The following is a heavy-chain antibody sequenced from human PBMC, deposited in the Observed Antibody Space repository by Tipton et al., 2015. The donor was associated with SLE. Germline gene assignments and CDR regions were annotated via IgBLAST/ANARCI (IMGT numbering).Heavy chain of an antibody. Sequence: TLSLTCSVSGGSISTYYWTWIRQPPRKGLEWIGYIYYPGSTSYNPSLKSRVSMSLDTSKNQFSLRLSSVTAADTAVYYCARGGFGELSYWGQGTLVTVSS. CDR1: GGSISTYY. V-gene: IGHV4-59*08. CDR3: ARGGFGELSY. CDR2: IYYPGST. J-gene: IGHJ4*02. D-gene: IGHD3-10*01.